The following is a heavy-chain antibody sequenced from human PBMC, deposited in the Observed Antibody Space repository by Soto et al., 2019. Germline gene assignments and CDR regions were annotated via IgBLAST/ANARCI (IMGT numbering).Heavy chain of an antibody. V-gene: IGHV3-23*01. CDR2: ISGSGDDT. Sequence: PGGSLRLSCEASGFTFSRYVMTWVRQAPGKGLEWVSGISGSGDDTYYAESVEGRFTISRDNSKDRLYLQMNSLRADDTAVYYCASLMGAPTIHNYFYGMDVWGQGTTVTVSS. CDR1: GFTFSRYV. D-gene: IGHD2-8*01. CDR3: ASLMGAPTIHNYFYGMDV. J-gene: IGHJ6*02.